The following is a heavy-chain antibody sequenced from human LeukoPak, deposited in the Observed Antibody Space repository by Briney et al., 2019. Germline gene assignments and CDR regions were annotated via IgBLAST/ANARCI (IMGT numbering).Heavy chain of an antibody. J-gene: IGHJ5*02. V-gene: IGHV1-2*02. Sequence: ASVKVSCKASGYTFTGYYMHWVRQAPGQGLEWMGWINSNSGGTNYAQKFQGRVTMTRDTSISTAYMELSRLRSDDTAVYYCASGGITIFGVVIIGWFDPWGQGTLVTVSS. CDR2: INSNSGGT. CDR3: ASGGITIFGVVIIGWFDP. CDR1: GYTFTGYY. D-gene: IGHD3-3*01.